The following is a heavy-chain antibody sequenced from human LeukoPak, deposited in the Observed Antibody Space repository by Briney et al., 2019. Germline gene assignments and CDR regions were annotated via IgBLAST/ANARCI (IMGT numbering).Heavy chain of an antibody. CDR2: IYTSGST. V-gene: IGHV4-61*02. CDR1: GGSIRSGSYY. CDR3: ARAPGVAAAGFNWFDP. D-gene: IGHD6-13*01. Sequence: SETLSLTCTVSGGSIRSGSYYWSWIRQPAGKGLEWIGRIYTSGSTNYNPSLKSPVTISVDTSKNQFSLKLSSVTAADTAVYYCARAPGVAAAGFNWFDPWGQGTLVTVSS. J-gene: IGHJ5*02.